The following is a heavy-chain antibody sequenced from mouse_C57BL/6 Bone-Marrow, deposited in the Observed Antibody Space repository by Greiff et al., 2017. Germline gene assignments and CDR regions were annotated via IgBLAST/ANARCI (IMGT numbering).Heavy chain of an antibody. D-gene: IGHD1-1*01. CDR1: GYTFTSYW. CDR2: FDPSDSYI. V-gene: IGHV1-50*01. CDR3: AATLFDY. Sequence: QVQLQQPGAELVKPGAPVKLSCKASGYTFTSYWMQWVKQRPGQGLEWIGEFDPSDSYINYNQKFKGKATLTVDTSSSTAYMQLSSLTSGDSAVYYCAATLFDYWGQGTTLTVSS. J-gene: IGHJ2*01.